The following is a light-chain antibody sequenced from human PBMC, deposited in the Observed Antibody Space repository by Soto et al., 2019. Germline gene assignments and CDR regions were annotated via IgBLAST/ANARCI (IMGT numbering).Light chain of an antibody. CDR1: NIGSKS. CDR2: DDS. CDR3: QVWDSRSDHYV. Sequence: SSELTQPPSLSVAPGQTASITCGGGNIGSKSVHWYRQKPGQAPVLVVYDDSDRPSGIPERFSGSNSGDTATLTLSRVEVGDEADYYCQVWDSRSDHYVFGTGTKVTVL. J-gene: IGLJ1*01. V-gene: IGLV3-21*02.